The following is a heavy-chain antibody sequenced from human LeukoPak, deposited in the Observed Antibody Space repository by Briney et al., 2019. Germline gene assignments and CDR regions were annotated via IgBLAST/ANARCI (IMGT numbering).Heavy chain of an antibody. CDR2: ISGSGGST. J-gene: IGHJ3*02. V-gene: IGHV3-23*01. CDR1: GLTFSSYA. Sequence: PGGSLRLSCAASGLTFSSYAMSWVRQAPGKGLEWLSAISGSGGSTYYADSVKGRFTISRDNSKNTLYLQMNSPRAEDTAVYYCAKDDTPGYSSGWYTDAFDIWGQGTMVTVSS. CDR3: AKDDTPGYSSGWYTDAFDI. D-gene: IGHD6-19*01.